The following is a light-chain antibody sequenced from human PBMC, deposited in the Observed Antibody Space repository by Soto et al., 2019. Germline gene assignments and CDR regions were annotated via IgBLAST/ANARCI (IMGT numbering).Light chain of an antibody. CDR3: QQCYNTPS. Sequence: DIVMTQSPDSLSVSLGERATINCKSSQSVLYSSNNKNCLAWYQQKPGQSPKLLIYRASTRESGVPDRFSGSGSGTDFTLTISSLQAEDVAVYYCQQCYNTPSFGPGTKVDI. J-gene: IGKJ3*01. V-gene: IGKV4-1*01. CDR2: RAS. CDR1: QSVLYSSNNKNC.